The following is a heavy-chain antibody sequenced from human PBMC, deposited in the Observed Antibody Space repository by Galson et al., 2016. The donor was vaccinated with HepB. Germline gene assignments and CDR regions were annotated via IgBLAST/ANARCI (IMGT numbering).Heavy chain of an antibody. CDR2: IKEDGNDK. Sequence: SLRLSCAASGFNFSEYWMAWVRQAPGEGLECVADIKEDGNDKFYVDSVKGRFTISRDNAKNSLYLQMNSLRVEDTAIYYCGRYRSLGYWGQGALVTLAS. V-gene: IGHV3-7*04. CDR1: GFNFSEYW. CDR3: GRYRSLGY. D-gene: IGHD7-27*01. J-gene: IGHJ4*02.